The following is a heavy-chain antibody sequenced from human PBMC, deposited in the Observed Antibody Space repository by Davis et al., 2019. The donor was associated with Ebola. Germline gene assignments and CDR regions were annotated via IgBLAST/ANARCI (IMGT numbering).Heavy chain of an antibody. CDR2: INSDGSST. D-gene: IGHD3-16*01. Sequence: HTGGSLRLSCAASGSTFSSYWMHWVRQAPGKGLVWVSRINSDGSSTSYADSVKGRFTISRDNAKNTLYLQMNSPRDEDTAVYYCAKGGRSPLHQIDYWGQGTLVTVSS. V-gene: IGHV3-74*01. CDR1: GSTFSSYW. J-gene: IGHJ4*02. CDR3: AKGGRSPLHQIDY.